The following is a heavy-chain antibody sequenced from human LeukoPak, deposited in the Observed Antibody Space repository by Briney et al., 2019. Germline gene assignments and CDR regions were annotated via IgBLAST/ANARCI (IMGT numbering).Heavy chain of an antibody. V-gene: IGHV1-8*01. CDR3: AREATGVWDFDY. D-gene: IGHD1-14*01. Sequence: ASVKVSCKASGYTFTSYDINWVRQATGQGLEWMGWMNPNSGNTGYAQKFQGRVTMTRNTSISTAYMELSSLRSEDTAVYYCAREATGVWDFDYWGQGTLVAVSS. CDR1: GYTFTSYD. CDR2: MNPNSGNT. J-gene: IGHJ4*02.